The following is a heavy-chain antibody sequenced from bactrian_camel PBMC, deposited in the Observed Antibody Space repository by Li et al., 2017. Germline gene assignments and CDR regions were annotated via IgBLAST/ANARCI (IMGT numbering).Heavy chain of an antibody. CDR2: VTADGSDT. V-gene: IGHV3S7*01. Sequence: HVQLVESGGGLVQPGSSARLSCVASEFSLCMSWVRQAPGKGLEWVSSVTADGSDTDYADSVKARFTISRDNAKNMVYLQMNSLKSEDTAQYYCNTPYGLGDKNWGQGTQVTVS. CDR1: EFSLC. CDR3: NTPYGLGDKN. D-gene: IGHD5*01. J-gene: IGHJ4*01.